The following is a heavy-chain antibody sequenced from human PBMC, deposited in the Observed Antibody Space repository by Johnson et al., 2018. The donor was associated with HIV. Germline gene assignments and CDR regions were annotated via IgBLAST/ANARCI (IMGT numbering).Heavy chain of an antibody. D-gene: IGHD2-15*01. Sequence: VQLVESGGGLAQPGGSLRLSCAASGFSFSSYWMTWVRQAPGKGLEWVANINQDGSEKYYVDSLKGRFTISRDNAKNSLYLQMNSLRAEDTAVYYCATFGGGSFHAFDIWGQGTMVTVSS. V-gene: IGHV3-7*05. J-gene: IGHJ3*02. CDR3: ATFGGGSFHAFDI. CDR2: INQDGSEK. CDR1: GFSFSSYW.